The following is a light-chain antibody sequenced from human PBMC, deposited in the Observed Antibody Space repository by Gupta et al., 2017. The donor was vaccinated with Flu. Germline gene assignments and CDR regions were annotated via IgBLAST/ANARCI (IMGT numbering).Light chain of an antibody. J-gene: IGKJ4*01. CDR1: QSVSSN. CDR2: DAS. CDR3: QQYDDLPS. V-gene: IGKV3-15*01. Sequence: SPATLSVSPGERATLSCRASQSVSSNLAWYPQNPGQAPRLLIHDASTRATDIPARFSGSGSGTEFTLTISSLQSEDCALYFCQQYDDLPSFGGGTTVAIK.